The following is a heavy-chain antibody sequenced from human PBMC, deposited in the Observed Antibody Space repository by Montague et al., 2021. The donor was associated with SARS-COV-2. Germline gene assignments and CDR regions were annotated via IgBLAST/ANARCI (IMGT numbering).Heavy chain of an antibody. CDR3: ARSLFSSGSF. Sequence: FLSLSCAASGFTFSNYWMNWARQAPGKGLEWVASIKPDGSGQNYVDSVKGRFTISRDSAKKSLYLQMNSLRVDDTAVYYCARSLFSSGSFWGQGTLVTVSS. CDR2: IKPDGSGQ. CDR1: GFTFSNYW. V-gene: IGHV3-7*01. J-gene: IGHJ4*02. D-gene: IGHD3-10*01.